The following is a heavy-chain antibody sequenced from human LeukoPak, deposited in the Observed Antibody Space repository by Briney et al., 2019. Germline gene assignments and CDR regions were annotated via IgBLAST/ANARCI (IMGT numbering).Heavy chain of an antibody. CDR1: GGAFSSYA. CDR2: IIPILGIA. CDR3: ARDPFRGGACYFPFPH. J-gene: IGHJ1*01. V-gene: IGHV1-69*04. D-gene: IGHD2-21*02. Sequence: SVKVSCKASGGAFSSYAISWMRQAPGQGLEWMGSIIPILGIANYAQKFQGRVTITADKSTSTAYMELSSLRSEDTAVYYCARDPFRGGACYFPFPHWGQRTLVTVSS.